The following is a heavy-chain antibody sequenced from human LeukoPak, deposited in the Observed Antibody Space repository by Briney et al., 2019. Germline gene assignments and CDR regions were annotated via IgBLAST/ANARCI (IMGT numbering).Heavy chain of an antibody. J-gene: IGHJ4*02. CDR1: GYTFTSYV. V-gene: IGHV1-3*01. D-gene: IGHD5-24*01. CDR3: AREGRWLQMGDY. CDR2: INAGNGNT. Sequence: ASVKVSCKASGYTFTSYVMHWVRQAPGQRLEWMGWINAGNGNTKYSQKFQGRVTITRDTSASTAYMELSSLRSEDTAVYYCAREGRWLQMGDYWGQGTLVTVSS.